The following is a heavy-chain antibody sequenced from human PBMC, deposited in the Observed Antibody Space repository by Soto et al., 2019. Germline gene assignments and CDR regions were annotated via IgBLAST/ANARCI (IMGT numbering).Heavy chain of an antibody. CDR1: GFSLSTDGVG. CDR3: ARRPRYSNYVDY. D-gene: IGHD4-4*01. V-gene: IGHV2-5*01. J-gene: IGHJ4*02. CDR2: IYWNDDK. Sequence: QITLKESGPTLVKPTQTLTLTCTFSGFSLSTDGVGVGWIRQPPGKALEWLALIYWNDDKRYSPFLKSRLTIAKDTSKNQGVLTMTNVDPADTATYYCARRPRYSNYVDYWGQGTLVTVSS.